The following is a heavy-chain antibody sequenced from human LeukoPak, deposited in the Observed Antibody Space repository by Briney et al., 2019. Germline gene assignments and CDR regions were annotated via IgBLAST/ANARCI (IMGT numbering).Heavy chain of an antibody. D-gene: IGHD4-11*01. Sequence: ASVTVSCTASGYTFTSYDINWVRQAAGQGLEWMGWMNPNSGNTGYAQKFQGRVTMTRNTSISTAYMELSSLRSEDTAVYYCAREPPTNRDSSKYDGNWGQGTLVTVSS. V-gene: IGHV1-8*01. J-gene: IGHJ4*02. CDR2: MNPNSGNT. CDR1: GYTFTSYD. CDR3: AREPPTNRDSSKYDGN.